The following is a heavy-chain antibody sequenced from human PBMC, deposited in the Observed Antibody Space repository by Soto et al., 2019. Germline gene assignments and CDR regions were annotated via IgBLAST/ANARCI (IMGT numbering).Heavy chain of an antibody. J-gene: IGHJ3*02. CDR3: ASYYTYCSGGSCYSAAFDI. Sequence: QVQLQQWGAGLLKPSETLSLTCAVYGGSFSGYYWSWIRQPPGKGLEWIGEINHSGSTNYNPSLKGRVTISVDTSKNQSSLKLSSVTAADTAVYYCASYYTYCSGGSCYSAAFDIWGQGTMVTVSS. CDR1: GGSFSGYY. D-gene: IGHD2-15*01. V-gene: IGHV4-34*01. CDR2: INHSGST.